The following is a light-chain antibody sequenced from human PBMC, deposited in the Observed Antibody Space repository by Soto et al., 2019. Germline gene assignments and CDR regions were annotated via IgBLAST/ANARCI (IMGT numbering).Light chain of an antibody. CDR2: SNN. J-gene: IGLJ2*01. CDR1: SSNIGGTNY. CDR3: ASWDDRLGAVI. Sequence: QSVLTQPPSASETPGQRVTISCSGSSSNIGGTNYAYWYQQLPGAAPKLLMHSNNLRPSGVPERISGSKFGTAASLAISGLRSEDEAVYYCASWDDRLGAVIFGGGTKLTVL. V-gene: IGLV1-47*02.